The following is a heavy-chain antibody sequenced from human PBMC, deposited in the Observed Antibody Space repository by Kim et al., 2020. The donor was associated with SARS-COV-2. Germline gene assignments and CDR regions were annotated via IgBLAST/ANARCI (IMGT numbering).Heavy chain of an antibody. Sequence: SETLSLTCTVSGGSISSSSYYWGWIRQPPGKGLEWIGSIYYSGSTYYNPFLKSRVTISVDTSKNQFSLKLSSVTAADTAVYYCASLGGSGSYYPMGYWGQGTLVTVSS. CDR2: IYYSGST. CDR1: GGSISSSSYY. V-gene: IGHV4-39*01. CDR3: ASLGGSGSYYPMGY. D-gene: IGHD3-10*01. J-gene: IGHJ4*02.